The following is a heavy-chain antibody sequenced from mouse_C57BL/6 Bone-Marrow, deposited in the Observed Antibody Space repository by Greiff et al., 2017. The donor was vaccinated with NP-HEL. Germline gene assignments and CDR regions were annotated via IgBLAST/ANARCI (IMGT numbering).Heavy chain of an antibody. CDR2: IDPENGDT. J-gene: IGHJ1*03. CDR1: GFNIKDDY. V-gene: IGHV14-4*01. D-gene: IGHD2-5*01. CDR3: TTDYSNLYWYFDV. Sequence: DVKLVESGAELVRPGASVKLSCTASGFNIKDDYMHWVKQRPEQGLEWIGWIDPENGDTEYASKFQGKATITADTSSNTAYLQLSSLTSEDTAVYYCTTDYSNLYWYFDVWGTGTTVTVSS.